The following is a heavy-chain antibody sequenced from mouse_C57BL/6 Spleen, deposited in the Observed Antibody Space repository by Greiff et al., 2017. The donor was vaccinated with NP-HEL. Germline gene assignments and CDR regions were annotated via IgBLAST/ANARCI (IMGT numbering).Heavy chain of an antibody. Sequence: QVQLQQPGTELVKPGASVKLSCKASGYTFTSYWMHWVKQRPGQGLEWIGNINPSNGGTNYNEKFKSKATLTVDKSPSTAYMQLSSLTSEDSAVYYCARSSGSSSYWYFDVWGTGTTVTVSS. J-gene: IGHJ1*03. CDR2: INPSNGGT. D-gene: IGHD1-1*01. CDR3: ARSSGSSSYWYFDV. V-gene: IGHV1-53*01. CDR1: GYTFTSYW.